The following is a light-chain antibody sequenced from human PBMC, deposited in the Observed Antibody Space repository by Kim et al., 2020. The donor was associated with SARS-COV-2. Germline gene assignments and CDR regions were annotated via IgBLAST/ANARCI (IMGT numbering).Light chain of an antibody. CDR3: GTWDSSLSAVV. J-gene: IGLJ2*01. CDR1: SSNSGKNY. Sequence: GQKVTISSSGSSSNSGKNYVSWYQQLPKTAPKLLIYDDNERPSGIPDRFSGSKSGTSATLGITGLQTGDEADYYCGTWDSSLSAVVFGGGTQLTVL. V-gene: IGLV1-51*01. CDR2: DDN.